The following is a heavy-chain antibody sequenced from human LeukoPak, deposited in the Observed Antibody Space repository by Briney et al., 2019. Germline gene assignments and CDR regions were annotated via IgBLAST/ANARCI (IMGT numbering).Heavy chain of an antibody. D-gene: IGHD2-21*01. Sequence: KSGGSLRLSCAASGFTFSNAWMSWVRQAPGKGLEWVGRIKSKTDGGTTDYAAPVKGRFTISRDDSKNTLYLQMNSLKTEDTAVYYCTTGPPLLWLYLFDYWGQGTLVAVSS. CDR3: TTGPPLLWLYLFDY. CDR1: GFTFSNAW. CDR2: IKSKTDGGTT. V-gene: IGHV3-15*01. J-gene: IGHJ4*02.